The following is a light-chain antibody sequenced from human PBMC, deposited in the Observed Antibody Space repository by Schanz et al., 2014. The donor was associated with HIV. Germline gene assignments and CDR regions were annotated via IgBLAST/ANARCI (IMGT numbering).Light chain of an antibody. V-gene: IGLV1-40*01. Sequence: QSVLTQPPSVSGAPGQRVSISCTGNTSNIGAGYDVHWYLQLPGSAPKLLIYGNNNRPSGVPDRFSGSKSGTSASLAITGLQAEDEADYYCQSYDSSLSSVVFGGGTKLTV. J-gene: IGLJ3*02. CDR1: TSNIGAGYD. CDR3: QSYDSSLSSVV. CDR2: GNN.